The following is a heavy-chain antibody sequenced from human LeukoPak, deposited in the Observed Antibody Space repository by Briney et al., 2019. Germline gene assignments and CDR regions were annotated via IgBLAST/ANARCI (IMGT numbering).Heavy chain of an antibody. CDR1: GGSISSYY. CDR3: ARDQLDSSSSPYYYYYMDV. J-gene: IGHJ6*03. Sequence: SETLSLTCTVSGGSISSYYWSWLRQPAGKGLEWIGRIYTSGSTNYNPSLKSRVTMSVDTSKNQFSLKLSSVTAADTAVYYCARDQLDSSSSPYYYYYMDVWGKGTTVTVSS. CDR2: IYTSGST. V-gene: IGHV4-4*07. D-gene: IGHD6-6*01.